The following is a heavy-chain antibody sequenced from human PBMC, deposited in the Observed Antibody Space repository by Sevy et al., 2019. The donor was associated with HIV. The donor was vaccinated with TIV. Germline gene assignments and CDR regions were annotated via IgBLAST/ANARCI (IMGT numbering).Heavy chain of an antibody. D-gene: IGHD2-8*02. CDR2: ISFDGRNE. J-gene: IGHJ4*02. CDR1: GFTFANHA. Sequence: GGSLRLSCVASGFTFANHAIHWVRQAPGKGLEWVAIISFDGRNEGYADSVKGRFTISRDNSKNTVYLQMTRLRTEDAAVYYCARDHCDDGVCFRSGYFDYWGQGTLVTVSS. CDR3: ARDHCDDGVCFRSGYFDY. V-gene: IGHV3-30*04.